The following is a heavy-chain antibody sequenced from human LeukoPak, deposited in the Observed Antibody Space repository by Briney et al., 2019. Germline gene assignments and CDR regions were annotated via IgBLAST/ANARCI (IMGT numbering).Heavy chain of an antibody. Sequence: SETLSLTCTVSGGSISSYYWSWIRQPPGKGLEWIGYIYYSGSTNYNPSPKSRVTISVDTSKNQFSLKLSSVTAADTAVYYCARVDSGSYHFDYWGQGTLVTVSS. V-gene: IGHV4-59*01. J-gene: IGHJ4*02. CDR3: ARVDSGSYHFDY. D-gene: IGHD1-26*01. CDR2: IYYSGST. CDR1: GGSISSYY.